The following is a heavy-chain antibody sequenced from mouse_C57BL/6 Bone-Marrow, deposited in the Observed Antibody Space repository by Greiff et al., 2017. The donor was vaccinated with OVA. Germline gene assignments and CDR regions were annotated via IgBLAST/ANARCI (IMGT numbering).Heavy chain of an antibody. CDR2: IDPENGDT. CDR1: GFNIKDDY. J-gene: IGHJ2*01. V-gene: IGHV14-4*01. D-gene: IGHD1-1*01. CDR3: TFYYYGSSYLDY. Sequence: EVKLMESGAELVRPGASVKLSCTASGFNIKDDYMHWVKQRPEQGLEWIGWIDPENGDTEYASKFQGKATITADTSSNTAYLQLSSLTSEDTAVYYCTFYYYGSSYLDYWGQGTTLTVSS.